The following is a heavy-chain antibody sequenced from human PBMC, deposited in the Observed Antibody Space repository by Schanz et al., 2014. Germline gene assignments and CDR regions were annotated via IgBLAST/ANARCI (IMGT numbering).Heavy chain of an antibody. V-gene: IGHV3-48*03. CDR2: IKISGDV. Sequence: VQLVESGGGLVKPGGSLRLSCGASGFTFSRNAMNWVRQAPGKGLEWISYIKISGDVFYTDSVKGRFTISRDNSKNPLYLQMNSLRTEDTAVYYGARGDMVRGVFDYWGQGTLVTVSS. J-gene: IGHJ4*02. CDR3: ARGDMVRGVFDY. D-gene: IGHD3-10*01. CDR1: GFTFSRNA.